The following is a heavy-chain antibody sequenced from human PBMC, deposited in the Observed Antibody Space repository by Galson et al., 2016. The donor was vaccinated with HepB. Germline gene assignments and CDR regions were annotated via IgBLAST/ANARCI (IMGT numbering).Heavy chain of an antibody. CDR1: GGAFTNHV. D-gene: IGHD1-14*01. CDR2: IIPTLDLL. CDR3: ARGPDLQIVWYFDL. Sequence: SVKVSCKASGGAFTNHVVTWLRQAPGQGLEWMGGIIPTLDLLKSAQRFRDRVTITADKSTNTVYLELRRLTSDDTAIYSGARGPDLQIVWYFDLWGRGTLVTVSS. J-gene: IGHJ2*01. V-gene: IGHV1-69*10.